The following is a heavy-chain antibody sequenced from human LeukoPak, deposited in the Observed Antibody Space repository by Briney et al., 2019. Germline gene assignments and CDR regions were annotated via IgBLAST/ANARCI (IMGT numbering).Heavy chain of an antibody. Sequence: PGGSLRLSCAASGFTFSSYTMNWFRQAPGKGLEWVSTISVGAEYIFYADSVKGRFTISRDDSNNALYLQMHSLRAEDTALYYCASGPPFLKYFEYWGQGTLVTVSS. CDR1: GFTFSSYT. CDR2: ISVGAEYI. J-gene: IGHJ4*02. V-gene: IGHV3-23*01. D-gene: IGHD3-3*01. CDR3: ASGPPFLKYFEY.